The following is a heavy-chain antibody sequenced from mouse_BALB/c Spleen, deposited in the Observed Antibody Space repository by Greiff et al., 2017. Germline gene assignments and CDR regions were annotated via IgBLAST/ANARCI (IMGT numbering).Heavy chain of an antibody. V-gene: IGHV5-4*02. CDR2: ISDGGSYT. Sequence: EVMLVESGGGLVKPGGSLKLSCAASGFTFSDYYMYWVRQTPEKRLEWVATISDGGSYTYYPDSVKGRFTISRDNAKNNLYLQMSSLKSEDTAMYYCARGNGNYDGDYYAMDYWGQGTSVTVSS. CDR1: GFTFSDYY. CDR3: ARGNGNYDGDYYAMDY. D-gene: IGHD2-1*01. J-gene: IGHJ4*01.